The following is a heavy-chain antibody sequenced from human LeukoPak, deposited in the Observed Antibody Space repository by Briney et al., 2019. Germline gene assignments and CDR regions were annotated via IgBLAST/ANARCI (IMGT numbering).Heavy chain of an antibody. V-gene: IGHV1-18*01. Sequence: ASVKVSCKASGYTFTSYGISWVRQAPGQGREGMGWISAYNGNTNYAHKLHGRVTMTTDTSTSTAYIELRSLRSDDTAVYYCARRPNDYFDYWGQGTLVTVSS. CDR1: GYTFTSYG. CDR3: ARRPNDYFDY. J-gene: IGHJ4*02. CDR2: ISAYNGNT.